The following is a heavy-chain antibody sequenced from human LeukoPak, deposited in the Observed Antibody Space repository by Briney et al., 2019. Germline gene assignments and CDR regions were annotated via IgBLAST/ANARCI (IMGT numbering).Heavy chain of an antibody. D-gene: IGHD1-26*01. V-gene: IGHV4-61*02. Sequence: PSETLSLTCTVSGGSISSGSYYWSWIRQPAGKGLEWIGRIYTSGSTNHNPSLKSRVTISVDTSKNQFSLKLSSVTAADTAVYYCARDSLIVGATTDWGQGTLVTVSS. CDR2: IYTSGST. CDR3: ARDSLIVGATTD. CDR1: GGSISSGSYY. J-gene: IGHJ4*02.